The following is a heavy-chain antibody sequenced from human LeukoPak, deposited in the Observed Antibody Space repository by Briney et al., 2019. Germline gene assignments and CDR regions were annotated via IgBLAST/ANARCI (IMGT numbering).Heavy chain of an antibody. CDR1: GGTFSSYA. CDR2: IIPIFGTA. D-gene: IGHD6-19*01. CDR3: ARVGAVASLFDY. Sequence: GASVKVSCKASGGTFSSYAISWVRQAPGQGLEWMGGIIPIFGTANYAQKFQGRVTITADKSTSTAYMELSSLRSEDTAVYYCARVGAVASLFDYWGQGTLVTVSS. J-gene: IGHJ4*02. V-gene: IGHV1-69*06.